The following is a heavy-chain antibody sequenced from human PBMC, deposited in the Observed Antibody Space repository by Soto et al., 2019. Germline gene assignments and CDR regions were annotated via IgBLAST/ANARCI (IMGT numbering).Heavy chain of an antibody. CDR2: IHPDEVTT. CDR3: VTLSTAVDGFAFDI. Sequence: GGSLRLSCTASGFPFNDYWMHWVRQAPWKGLVWVSRIHPDEVTTSYADSVRGRFTVSRDNVRNTLYLQMNSLRAEDTAMYYCVTLSTAVDGFAFDIWGRGTMVTVS. D-gene: IGHD6-19*01. V-gene: IGHV3-74*01. CDR1: GFPFNDYW. J-gene: IGHJ3*02.